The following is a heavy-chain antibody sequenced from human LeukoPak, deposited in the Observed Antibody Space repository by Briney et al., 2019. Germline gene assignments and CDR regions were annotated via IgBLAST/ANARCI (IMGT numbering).Heavy chain of an antibody. CDR3: AKLLAVTNSYYFNY. D-gene: IGHD6-19*01. CDR1: GFTFSSYA. CDR2: ISGSGSRGST. V-gene: IGHV3-23*01. J-gene: IGHJ4*02. Sequence: PGGSLRLSCAASGFTFSSYAMSWVRQAPGRGLEWVSSISGSGSRGSTYYADSVKGRFTISRDNSKDTLYLQMNNLRAEDTAVYYCAKLLAVTNSYYFNYWGQGTLVTVSS.